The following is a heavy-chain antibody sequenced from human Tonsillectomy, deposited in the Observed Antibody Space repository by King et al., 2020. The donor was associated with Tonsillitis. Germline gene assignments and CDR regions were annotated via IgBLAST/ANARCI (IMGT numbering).Heavy chain of an antibody. CDR1: GYSFTSYW. V-gene: IGHV5-51*01. CDR2: IYSGDSET. CDR3: ARLPLRVHHDGSSYYYYGEY. D-gene: IGHD3-22*01. J-gene: IGHJ4*02. Sequence: QLVQSGAEVKKPGESLKISCKGSGYSFTSYWIGWVRQMPGKDLEWMGIIYSGDSETRYSPSFLGQVTISADKYIHTAFLQWSSLKASDTAMYYCARLPLRVHHDGSSYYYYGEYWGQGTLVTVSS.